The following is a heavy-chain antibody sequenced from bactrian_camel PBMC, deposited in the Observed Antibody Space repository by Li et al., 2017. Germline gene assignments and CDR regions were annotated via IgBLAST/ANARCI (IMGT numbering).Heavy chain of an antibody. D-gene: IGHD6*01. V-gene: IGHV3S31*01. CDR1: GAAFSARW. CDR3: ATGSLPGIGWSPLYYEYNY. Sequence: DVQLVESGGDTVPPGNSLTLTCILSGAAFSARWISWVRQAQGKGLEWVSGISSGGGRTYHADSVKGRFTISVDSARNTLYLQMNSLKSEDTALYYCATGSLPGIGWSPLYYEYNYWGQGTQVTVS. CDR2: ISSGGGRT. J-gene: IGHJ4*01.